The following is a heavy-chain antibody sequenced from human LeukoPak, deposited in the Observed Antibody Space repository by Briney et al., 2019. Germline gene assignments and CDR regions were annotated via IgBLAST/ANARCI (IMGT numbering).Heavy chain of an antibody. CDR1: GGSISSSPYF. D-gene: IGHD4-23*01. Sequence: SQTLSLTCSVSGGSISSSPYFWSWIRQSPGQGLEWIGYIWPSGSTNYNPSLKSRVTISVDTSKNQFSLKLSSVTAADTAVYYCASLDYGGNSEGLIQHWGQGTLVTVSS. J-gene: IGHJ1*01. CDR3: ASLDYGGNSEGLIQH. CDR2: IWPSGST. V-gene: IGHV4-30-2*06.